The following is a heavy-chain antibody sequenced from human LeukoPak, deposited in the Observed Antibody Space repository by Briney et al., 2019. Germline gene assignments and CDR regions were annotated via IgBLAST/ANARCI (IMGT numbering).Heavy chain of an antibody. Sequence: PSETLSLTCTVSGGSISSYYWSWIRQPPGKGLEWIGQILYSGSTNYNPSLKSRVTISVAMSKNQFSLRLNSVTAADTAVYYCARGGSTNWSLDYWGQGTLVTVSS. J-gene: IGHJ4*02. CDR2: ILYSGST. CDR3: ARGGSTNWSLDY. V-gene: IGHV4-59*01. D-gene: IGHD2-15*01. CDR1: GGSISSYY.